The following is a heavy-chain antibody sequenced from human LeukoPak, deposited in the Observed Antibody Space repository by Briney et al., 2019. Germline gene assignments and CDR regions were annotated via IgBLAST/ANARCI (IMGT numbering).Heavy chain of an antibody. J-gene: IGHJ4*02. CDR2: LYYSGDT. CDR3: ARETYYYDSSGYVD. Sequence: SETLSLTCTVSGGSISSSFYYWGWIRQPPGKGLEWIGGLYYSGDTNYNPSLKSRVTMSVDTSKNQFSLKLSSVTAADTAVYYCARETYYYDSSGYVDWGQGTLVTVSS. D-gene: IGHD3-22*01. V-gene: IGHV4-39*07. CDR1: GGSISSSFYY.